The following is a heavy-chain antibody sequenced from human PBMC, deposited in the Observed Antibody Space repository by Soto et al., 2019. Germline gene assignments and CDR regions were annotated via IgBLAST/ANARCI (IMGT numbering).Heavy chain of an antibody. V-gene: IGHV3-15*01. Sequence: VGSLRLSCAASGFTFSNAWMSWVRQAPGKGLEWVGRIKSKTDGGTTDYAAPVKGRFTISRDDSKNTLYLQMNSLKTEDTAVYYCTTDTLVVVVAAWGQGTLVTVSS. CDR1: GFTFSNAW. J-gene: IGHJ5*02. D-gene: IGHD2-15*01. CDR3: TTDTLVVVVAA. CDR2: IKSKTDGGTT.